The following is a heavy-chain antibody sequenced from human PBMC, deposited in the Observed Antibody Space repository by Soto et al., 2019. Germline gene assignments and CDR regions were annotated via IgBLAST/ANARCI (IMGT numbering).Heavy chain of an antibody. D-gene: IGHD6-19*01. J-gene: IGHJ6*04. Sequence: QLQLQESGPGLVKPSETLSLTCTVSGGSISSSSYYWGWIRQPPGKGLEWIGSIYYSGSTYYNPSPRSRVTISVDTSKTQFSLKLSSVTAADTAVYYCAILSRGVAGKEGGIGLTDVWGKGTTVTVSS. V-gene: IGHV4-39*01. CDR3: AILSRGVAGKEGGIGLTDV. CDR1: GGSISSSSYY. CDR2: IYYSGST.